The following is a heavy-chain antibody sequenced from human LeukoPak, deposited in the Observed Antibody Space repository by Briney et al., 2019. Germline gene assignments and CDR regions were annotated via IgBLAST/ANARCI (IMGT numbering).Heavy chain of an antibody. CDR3: ARDLLTGFDY. CDR2: INSDGSST. Sequence: GGSLRLSCAASGFTFSSYWMHWVRQTPQKGLVWVSRINSDGSSTGHADSVKGRFTISRDNAKNTLYLQVNSLGAEDTAVYYCARDLLTGFDYWGQGTLVTVSS. J-gene: IGHJ4*02. CDR1: GFTFSSYW. V-gene: IGHV3-74*01. D-gene: IGHD1-20*01.